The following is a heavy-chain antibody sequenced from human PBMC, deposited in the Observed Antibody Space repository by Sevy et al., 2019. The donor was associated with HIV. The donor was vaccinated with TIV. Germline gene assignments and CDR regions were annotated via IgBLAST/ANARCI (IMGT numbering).Heavy chain of an antibody. D-gene: IGHD6-13*01. CDR1: DDSINSYY. V-gene: IGHV4-59*08. CDR2: IYNNIGST. Sequence: SETLSLTCSVSDDSINSYYWSWIRQPPGKGLQWIGYIYNNIGSTSYNPSLTSRVTISVETSKNQCSLKLTSVTAADTAVYYCARGAVVIGTAATPVLDFWGQGSLVTVSS. J-gene: IGHJ4*02. CDR3: ARGAVVIGTAATPVLDF.